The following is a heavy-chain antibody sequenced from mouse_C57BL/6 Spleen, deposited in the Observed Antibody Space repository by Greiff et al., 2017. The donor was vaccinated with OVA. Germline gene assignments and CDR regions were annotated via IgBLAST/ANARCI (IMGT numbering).Heavy chain of an antibody. D-gene: IGHD1-1*01. V-gene: IGHV1-82*01. CDR1: GYAFSSSW. Sequence: QVQLQQSGPELVKPGASVKISCKASGYAFSSSWMNWVKQRPGKGLEWIGRIYPGDGDTNYNGKFKGKATLTADKSSSTAYMQLSSLTSEDSAVYFCARDGSSYGFDYWGRGTTLTVSS. J-gene: IGHJ2*01. CDR2: IYPGDGDT. CDR3: ARDGSSYGFDY.